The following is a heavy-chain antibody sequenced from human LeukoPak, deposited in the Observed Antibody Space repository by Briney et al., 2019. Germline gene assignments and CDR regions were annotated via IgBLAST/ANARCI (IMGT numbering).Heavy chain of an antibody. CDR2: IYYSGST. D-gene: IGHD3-10*01. CDR1: GGSISRSSYY. Sequence: SETLSLTCTVSGGSISRSSYYWAWIRQPPGKGLEWIGSIYYSGSTYSNPSLKSRVTISVDTSKNQFSLRLSSVTAADTAVYYCARQTVRAYDYWGQGTLVTVSS. CDR3: ARQTVRAYDY. V-gene: IGHV4-39*01. J-gene: IGHJ4*02.